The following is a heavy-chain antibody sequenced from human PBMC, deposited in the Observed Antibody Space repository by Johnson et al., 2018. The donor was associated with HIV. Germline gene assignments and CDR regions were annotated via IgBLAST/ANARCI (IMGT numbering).Heavy chain of an antibody. D-gene: IGHD2-8*01. CDR2: IYSGGST. J-gene: IGHJ3*02. Sequence: VQLVESGGGLIQPGGSLRLSCAASGFTVSHNYMSWVRQAPGEGLEWVSVIYSGGSTSYADSVKGRFTISRDNSKNTLYLQMNSLSAEDTAVYYCAREGGIVLSPGSFDIWGQGTMVTVSS. CDR1: GFTVSHNY. V-gene: IGHV3-53*01. CDR3: AREGGIVLSPGSFDI.